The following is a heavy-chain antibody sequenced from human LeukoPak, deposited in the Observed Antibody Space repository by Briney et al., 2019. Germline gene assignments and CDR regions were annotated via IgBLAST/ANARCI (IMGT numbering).Heavy chain of an antibody. V-gene: IGHV3-74*03. J-gene: IGHJ4*02. D-gene: IGHD3-16*01. CDR3: ARSDDSDY. CDR1: GFTFSSYW. CDR2: ITSDGRST. Sequence: SGGSLRLSCAASGFTFSSYWMHWVRQAPGNGLVWVSRITSDGRSTTYADSVKGRFTISRDNAKNTLYLQMNSLSAEDTAVYYCARSDDSDYWGQGTLVTVSS.